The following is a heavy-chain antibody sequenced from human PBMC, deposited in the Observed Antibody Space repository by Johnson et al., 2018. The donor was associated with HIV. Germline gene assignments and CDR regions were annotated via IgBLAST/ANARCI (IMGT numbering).Heavy chain of an antibody. CDR1: GFTFSSNW. CDR2: IKEDGSEK. V-gene: IGHV3-7*05. Sequence: VQVLESGGGLVQPGGSLRLSCTASGFTFSSNWMNWVRQAPGKGLEWVANIKEDGSEKYYVDSVRGRFTISRDNAKNSLYLQMNSLRAEDTAVYYCAKEYYNFWSGPDAFDLWGQGTMVTVS. D-gene: IGHD3-3*01. CDR3: AKEYYNFWSGPDAFDL. J-gene: IGHJ3*01.